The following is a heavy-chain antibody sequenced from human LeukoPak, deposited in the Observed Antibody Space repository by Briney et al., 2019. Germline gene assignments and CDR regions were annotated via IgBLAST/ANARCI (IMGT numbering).Heavy chain of an antibody. J-gene: IGHJ4*02. CDR3: ARGARPDSSGYCDF. Sequence: GGSLRLSCAASGFTFNTYGMHWVRQAPGKGLEWVSGIWYDGSDKYYADSVKGRFTISRGNSKNTLYLQMNSLGVEDTAVYYCARGARPDSSGYCDFWGQGTLVTVSS. D-gene: IGHD3-22*01. CDR2: IWYDGSDK. CDR1: GFTFNTYG. V-gene: IGHV3-33*01.